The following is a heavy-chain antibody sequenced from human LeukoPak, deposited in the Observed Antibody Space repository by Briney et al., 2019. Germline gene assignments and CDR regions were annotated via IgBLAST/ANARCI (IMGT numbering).Heavy chain of an antibody. CDR1: GFTFSSYG. Sequence: GRSLRLSCAASGFTFSSYGMHWVRQAPGKGLEWVVVISYDGSNKYYADSVKGRFTISRDNSKNTLYLQMNSLRAEDTAVYYCAKDKREYCSGGSCYGEYYFDYWGQGTLVTVSS. CDR3: AKDKREYCSGGSCYGEYYFDY. V-gene: IGHV3-30*18. J-gene: IGHJ4*02. D-gene: IGHD2-15*01. CDR2: ISYDGSNK.